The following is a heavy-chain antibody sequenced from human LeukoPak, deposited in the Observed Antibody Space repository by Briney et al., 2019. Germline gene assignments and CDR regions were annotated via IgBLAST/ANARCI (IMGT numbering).Heavy chain of an antibody. J-gene: IGHJ4*02. CDR2: IYAGGST. Sequence: GGSVRLSCAASGFTVSSNYMSWVRQAPGKGLEWVSIIYAGGSTDYADSVKGRFTISRDNSKNTLYLQMNSLRTEDTAVYYCATSRGSSFDYWGQGTLVTVSS. CDR3: ATSRGSSFDY. V-gene: IGHV3-53*01. CDR1: GFTVSSNY. D-gene: IGHD1-26*01.